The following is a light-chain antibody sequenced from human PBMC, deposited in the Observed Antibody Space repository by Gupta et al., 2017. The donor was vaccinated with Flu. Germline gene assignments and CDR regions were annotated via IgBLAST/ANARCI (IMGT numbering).Light chain of an antibody. Sequence: QSVPTQPPSASGTPGQRVTISCSGSSSNIGSNTVAWYQQLPGTAPKLLIYGDNQRPSGVPDRFSGSKSGTSASLAISGLQSEDEVDYYCAAWDDSRNGWVFGGGTKLTVL. CDR1: SSNIGSNT. CDR3: AAWDDSRNGWV. V-gene: IGLV1-44*01. CDR2: GDN. J-gene: IGLJ3*02.